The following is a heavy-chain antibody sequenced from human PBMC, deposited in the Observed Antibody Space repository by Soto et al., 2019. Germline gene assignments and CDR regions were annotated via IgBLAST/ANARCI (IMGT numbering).Heavy chain of an antibody. V-gene: IGHV4-34*01. J-gene: IGHJ6*02. D-gene: IGHD3-10*01. CDR3: ARGSMVRGVIITQSYYYGMDV. Sequence: SETLSLTCAVYGGSFSGYYWSWIHQPPGKGLEWIGEINHSGSTNYNPSLKSRVTISVDTSKNQFSLKLSSVTAADTAVYYCARGSMVRGVIITQSYYYGMDVWGQGTTVTVSS. CDR2: INHSGST. CDR1: GGSFSGYY.